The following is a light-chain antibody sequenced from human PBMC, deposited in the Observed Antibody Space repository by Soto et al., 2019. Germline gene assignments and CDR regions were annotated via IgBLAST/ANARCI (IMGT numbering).Light chain of an antibody. V-gene: IGKV3-11*01. CDR3: QQRSNWPPIT. Sequence: EVILTQSPATLSLSPGESATLSCRASQHISGYLAWYQQKPGQAPRLLISDASNRSTGIPARFSGSGSGTDFTLTISSLEPEDFGVYFCQQRSNWPPITFGQGTRLESK. CDR1: QHISGY. J-gene: IGKJ5*01. CDR2: DAS.